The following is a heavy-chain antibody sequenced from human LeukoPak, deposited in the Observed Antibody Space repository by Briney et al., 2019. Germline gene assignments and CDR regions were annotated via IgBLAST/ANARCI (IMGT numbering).Heavy chain of an antibody. J-gene: IGHJ6*02. CDR3: ARDSYCSSTSCYYYYGMDV. D-gene: IGHD2-2*01. CDR1: GYTFTGYY. V-gene: IGHV1-2*02. CDR2: INPNSGGT. Sequence: ASVKVSCKASGYTFTGYYMHWVRQAPGQGLEWMGWINPNSGGTNYAQKFQGRVTMTRDTSISTAYMELSRLRSDDTAVYYCARDSYCSSTSCYYYYGMDVWGQGTTVTVSS.